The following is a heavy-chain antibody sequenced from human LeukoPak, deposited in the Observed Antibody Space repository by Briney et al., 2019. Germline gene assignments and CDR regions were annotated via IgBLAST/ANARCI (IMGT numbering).Heavy chain of an antibody. D-gene: IGHD6-6*01. Sequence: ASVKVSCKASGYDFINYGISWVRQAPGQGLEWMGWRSIYNGNTDYKLQGRVTMTTDTSTNTAYMEVRSLRSDDTGVYYCARGGPFPSSSSSREYYLDYWGQGTLVTVSS. J-gene: IGHJ4*02. CDR2: RSIYNGNT. CDR1: GYDFINYG. V-gene: IGHV1-18*01. CDR3: ARGGPFPSSSSSREYYLDY.